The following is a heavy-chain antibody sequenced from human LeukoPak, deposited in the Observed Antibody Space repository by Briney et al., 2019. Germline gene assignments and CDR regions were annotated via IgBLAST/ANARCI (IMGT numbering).Heavy chain of an antibody. Sequence: PGGSLRLSCAASGFTVTSNYMTWVRQAPGKGLEWVSVISSGGNTYYADSVKGRFTISRDNPKNTVYLQMNGLRAEDTAVYYCAREVRGYYFDYWGQGTLVTASS. D-gene: IGHD5-12*01. V-gene: IGHV3-53*01. J-gene: IGHJ4*02. CDR3: AREVRGYYFDY. CDR2: ISSGGNT. CDR1: GFTVTSNY.